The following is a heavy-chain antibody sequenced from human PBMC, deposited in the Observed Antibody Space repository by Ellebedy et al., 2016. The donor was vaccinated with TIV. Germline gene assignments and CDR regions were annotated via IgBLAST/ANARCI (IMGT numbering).Heavy chain of an antibody. CDR3: ARGNPLGSWYVNHFDN. D-gene: IGHD6-13*01. Sequence: AASVKVSYKASGYTLSGYYMHWVRQAPGQGLEWMGSINPNSGAAKYAEIFQGRTTMTSDTSMNTDYMGLSSLRSDDTAVYFCARGNPLGSWYVNHFDNWGQGSLLTVSS. CDR2: INPNSGAA. J-gene: IGHJ4*02. V-gene: IGHV1-2*02. CDR1: GYTLSGYY.